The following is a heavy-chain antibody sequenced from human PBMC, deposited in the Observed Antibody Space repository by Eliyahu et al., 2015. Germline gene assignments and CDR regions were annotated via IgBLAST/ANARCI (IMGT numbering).Heavy chain of an antibody. J-gene: IGHJ4*02. CDR3: ARDSASYYDDKRRPWDFDY. CDR1: GFTXSSXS. D-gene: IGHD3-10*01. CDR2: ISSSSSYI. V-gene: IGHV3-21*01. Sequence: EVQLVESGGGLVKPGGSLRLSCAASGFTXSSXSXNWVRQAXGXGLEWVSSISSSSSYISYADSVKGRFTISRDNAKNSLYLQMNSLRAEDTAVYYCARDSASYYDDKRRPWDFDYWGQGTLVTVSS.